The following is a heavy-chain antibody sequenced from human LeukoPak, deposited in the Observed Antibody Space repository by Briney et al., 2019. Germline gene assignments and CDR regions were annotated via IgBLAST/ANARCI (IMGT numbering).Heavy chain of an antibody. D-gene: IGHD4-17*01. Sequence: GESLKISCKGSGYSFTSYWIAWVRQMPGKGLEWMGIIYPGDSDTRYSPSLQGQVTISADNSISTAYLQWSSLKASDTAMYYCARRATVTTNDAFDIWGQGTMVTVSS. V-gene: IGHV5-51*01. CDR1: GYSFTSYW. J-gene: IGHJ3*02. CDR2: IYPGDSDT. CDR3: ARRATVTTNDAFDI.